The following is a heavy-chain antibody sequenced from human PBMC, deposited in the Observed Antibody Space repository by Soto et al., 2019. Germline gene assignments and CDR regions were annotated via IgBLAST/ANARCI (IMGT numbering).Heavy chain of an antibody. V-gene: IGHV3-23*01. CDR2: ITGGGDNT. CDR1: GFTFTSYA. J-gene: IGHJ4*02. CDR3: TQDGGSRDWLTVN. Sequence: EEQLLESGGDLVQPGGSLRLSCAASGFTFTSYAMSWIRQAPGKGLEWVSAITGGGDNTYYADSVKGRFTISRDNSKNTLYLQMNSLRAEDTAFYYCTQDGGSRDWLTVNWGQGTLVTVFS. D-gene: IGHD3-9*01.